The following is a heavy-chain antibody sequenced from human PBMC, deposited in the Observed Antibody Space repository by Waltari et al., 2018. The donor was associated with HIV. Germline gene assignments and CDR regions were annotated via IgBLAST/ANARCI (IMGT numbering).Heavy chain of an antibody. CDR1: GGSISSGGYS. CDR2: IYYSGST. J-gene: IGHJ5*02. D-gene: IGHD3-3*01. V-gene: IGHV4-31*03. CDR3: ARVGTIFGVVIMSSWFDP. Sequence: QVQLQESGPGLVTPSQTLSLTCTFSGGSISSGGYSLSWIRPPPGKGLEWIGYIYYSGSTYYNPSLKSRVTISVDTSKNQFSLKLSSVTAADTAVYYCARVGTIFGVVIMSSWFDPWGQGTLVTVSS.